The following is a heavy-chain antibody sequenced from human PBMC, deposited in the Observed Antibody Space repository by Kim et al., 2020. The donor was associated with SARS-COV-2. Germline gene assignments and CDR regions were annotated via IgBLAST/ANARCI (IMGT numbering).Heavy chain of an antibody. CDR1: GGSISSGGYY. J-gene: IGHJ4*02. V-gene: IGHV4-31*03. CDR2: IYYSGST. D-gene: IGHD2-8*01. CDR3: ARAGVGGPRAYFDY. Sequence: SETLSLTCTVSGGSISSGGYYWSWIRQHPGKGLEWIGYIYYSGSTYYNPSLKSRVTISVDTSKNQFSLKLSSVTAADTAVYYCARAGVGGPRAYFDYWGQGTLVTVSS.